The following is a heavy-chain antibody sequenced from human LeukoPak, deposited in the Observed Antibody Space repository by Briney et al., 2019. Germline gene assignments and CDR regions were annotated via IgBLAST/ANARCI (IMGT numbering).Heavy chain of an antibody. Sequence: PSETLSLTCAVYGGSFTKHQWSWIRQPPGKGLEWIGAINDGGSTNYNPSLKSRVTISVDTSKNQFSLKLSSVTAADTAVYYCAREVEYPGVAAAGPFDYWGQGTLVTVSS. CDR3: AREVEYPGVAAAGPFDY. CDR2: INDGGST. J-gene: IGHJ4*02. CDR1: GGSFTKHQ. V-gene: IGHV4-34*01. D-gene: IGHD6-13*01.